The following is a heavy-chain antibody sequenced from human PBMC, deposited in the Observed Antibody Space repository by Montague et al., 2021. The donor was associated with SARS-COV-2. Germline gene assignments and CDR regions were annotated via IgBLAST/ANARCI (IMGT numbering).Heavy chain of an antibody. V-gene: IGHV3-74*01. CDR3: ARGERGYYDRSDYPR. D-gene: IGHD3-22*01. CDR2: SNTDGSST. Sequence: SLRLSCXASGFTFSNYWMHWVRQAPGKGLVWVSRSNTDGSSTTYXDSVKGRFTISRDNAKNTLYLQMNSLRAEDTAVYYCARGERGYYDRSDYPRWGQGTLVTVSS. J-gene: IGHJ4*02. CDR1: GFTFSNYW.